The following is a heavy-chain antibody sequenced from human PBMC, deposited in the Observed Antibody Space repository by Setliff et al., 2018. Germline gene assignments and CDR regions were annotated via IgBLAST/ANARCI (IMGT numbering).Heavy chain of an antibody. CDR2: IIPIFGTA. V-gene: IGHV1-69*13. CDR1: GGTFSSYA. Sequence: GASVKVSCKASGGTFSSYAISWVRQAPGQGLERMGRIIPIFGTANYAQKFQGRVTITADESTSTAYMELSSLRSEDTAVYYCARVLEPNYDILTGYYYYYYYGMDVWGQGTTVTVSS. CDR3: ARVLEPNYDILTGYYYYYYYGMDV. D-gene: IGHD3-9*01. J-gene: IGHJ6*02.